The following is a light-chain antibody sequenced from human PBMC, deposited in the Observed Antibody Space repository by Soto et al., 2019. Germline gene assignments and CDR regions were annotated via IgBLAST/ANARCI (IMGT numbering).Light chain of an antibody. CDR2: GES. CDR1: QSVSSSY. Sequence: EIVLTQSPGTLSLSPGERATLSCRASQSVSSSYLAWYQQKPGQAPRLLIYGESSRATGIPDRFSGSESGTDFTLTINRLEPEDFAVYYCQQYGTSPRTFGQGTKVEIK. V-gene: IGKV3-20*01. J-gene: IGKJ1*01. CDR3: QQYGTSPRT.